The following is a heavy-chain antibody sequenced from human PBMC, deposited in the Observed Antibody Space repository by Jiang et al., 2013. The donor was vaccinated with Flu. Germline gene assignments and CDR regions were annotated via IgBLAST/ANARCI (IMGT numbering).Heavy chain of an antibody. D-gene: IGHD5-18*01. CDR1: GFTFSNAW. J-gene: IGHJ4*02. CDR2: IKTKADGGTT. Sequence: LVKPGGSLRLSCGASGFTFSNAWMSWVRQAPGKGLEWVGRIKTKADGGTTDYAAPVKGRFTISRDDSQNTLYLQMNSLRAEDTAVYYCARNALGYTYGNFDYWGQGTLVTVSS. CDR3: ARNALGYTYGNFDY. V-gene: IGHV3-15*01.